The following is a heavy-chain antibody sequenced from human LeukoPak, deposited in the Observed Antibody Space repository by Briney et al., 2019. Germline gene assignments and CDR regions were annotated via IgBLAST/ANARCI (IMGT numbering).Heavy chain of an antibody. D-gene: IGHD3-10*01. J-gene: IGHJ6*02. CDR2: IIPILGIA. CDR3: ARGFGFGELLYYYGMDV. Sequence: GASVKVSCKASGGTFSSYAISWVRQAPGQGLEWMGRIIPILGIANYAQKFQGRVTITADKSTSTAYMELSSLRSEDTAVYYCARGFGFGELLYYYGMDVWGQGTTVTVSS. V-gene: IGHV1-69*04. CDR1: GGTFSSYA.